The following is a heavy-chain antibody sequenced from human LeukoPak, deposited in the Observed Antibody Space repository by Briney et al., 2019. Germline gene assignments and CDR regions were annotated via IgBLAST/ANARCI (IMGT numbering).Heavy chain of an antibody. CDR3: ARATLQGMDV. Sequence: SETGSLNCTVSGGSMSSSSYHWGWIRQPPGKGLAWIGSIYYNGSTNNNPSLKSRVTISADTSKNQSDPKLSSGTAADTAVYYCARATLQGMDVWAQGPTVTVSS. J-gene: IGHJ6*02. D-gene: IGHD4-11*01. V-gene: IGHV4-39*01. CDR2: IYYNGST. CDR1: GGSMSSSSYH.